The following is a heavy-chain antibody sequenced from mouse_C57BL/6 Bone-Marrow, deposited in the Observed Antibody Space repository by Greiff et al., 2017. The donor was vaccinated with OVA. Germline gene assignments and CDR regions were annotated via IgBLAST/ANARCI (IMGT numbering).Heavy chain of an antibody. J-gene: IGHJ2*01. CDR3: TTDTTVPFDY. Sequence: EVQLQQSGAELVRPGASVKLSCTASGFNIKDAYMHWVKQRPEQGLEWIGWIDPENGDTEYASKFQGKATITADTSSNTAYLQLSSLTSEDTAVYYCTTDTTVPFDYWGQGTTLTVSS. CDR1: GFNIKDAY. V-gene: IGHV14-4*01. CDR2: IDPENGDT. D-gene: IGHD1-1*01.